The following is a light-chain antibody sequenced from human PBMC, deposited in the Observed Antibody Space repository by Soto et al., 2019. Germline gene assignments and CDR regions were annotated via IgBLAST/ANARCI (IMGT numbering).Light chain of an antibody. CDR2: GAS. CDR3: QHYQSGHPIT. Sequence: EIVLTQSQATLSLSPGERATLSCRASQSVTNSYVAWYQHKTGQAPRLLISGASSRATGIPDRFTGSGSETSFTLTISRLEPEDFALYYCQHYQSGHPITFGQGTRLEVK. V-gene: IGKV3-20*01. J-gene: IGKJ5*01. CDR1: QSVTNSY.